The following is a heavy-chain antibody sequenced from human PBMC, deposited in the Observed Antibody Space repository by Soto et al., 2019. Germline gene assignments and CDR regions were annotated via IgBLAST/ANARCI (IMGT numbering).Heavy chain of an antibody. CDR1: GFTFSDHY. CDR3: VRDSGRGFYFDY. V-gene: IGHV3-72*01. J-gene: IGHJ4*02. Sequence: EVQLVESGGGLVQPGGSLRLSCAASGFTFSDHYMDWVRQAPGKGLEWVGRIRNRPNSYTTQYAASVKGRFAVLRDDSENLVYLQMNALKTEVTAVYYCVRDSGRGFYFDYWGQGAQVTVSS. CDR2: IRNRPNSYTT. D-gene: IGHD3-10*01.